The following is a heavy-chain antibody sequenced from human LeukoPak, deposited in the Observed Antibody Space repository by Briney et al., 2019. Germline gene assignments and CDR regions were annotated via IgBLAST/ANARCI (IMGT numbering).Heavy chain of an antibody. J-gene: IGHJ3*02. V-gene: IGHV4-59*08. Sequence: PSETLSLTCTVSGGSISSYYWSWIRQPPGKGLEWIGYIYYSGSTNYNPSLKSRVTISVDTSKNQFSLKLRSVTAADTAVYYCARVAEGIPGTKEDDAFDIWGQGTMVTVSS. CDR2: IYYSGST. CDR3: ARVAEGIPGTKEDDAFDI. CDR1: GGSISSYY. D-gene: IGHD2-2*01.